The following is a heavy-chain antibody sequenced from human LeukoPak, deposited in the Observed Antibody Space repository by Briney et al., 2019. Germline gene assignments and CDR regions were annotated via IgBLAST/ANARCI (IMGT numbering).Heavy chain of an antibody. CDR3: ASRAYCGGDCYSSADYYFDY. V-gene: IGHV5-10-1*01. Sequence: RTGESLKISCKGSGYSFTSYWISLVRQMPGKGLEWMGRIDPSDSYTNYSPSFQGHVTISADKSISTAYLQWSSLKASDTAMYYCASRAYCGGDCYSSADYYFDYWGQGTLVTVSS. D-gene: IGHD2-21*02. J-gene: IGHJ4*02. CDR1: GYSFTSYW. CDR2: IDPSDSYT.